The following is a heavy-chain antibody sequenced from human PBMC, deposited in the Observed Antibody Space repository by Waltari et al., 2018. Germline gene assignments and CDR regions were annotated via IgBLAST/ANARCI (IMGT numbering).Heavy chain of an antibody. Sequence: EVQLVESGGGLVQPGGSLRLSCAASGFTFTTYWMPWLRQAPGKGLVWVSRVNSDGSSTIYADSAKGRFTISRDNAKNTLYLQMDSLTADDTAVYYCARVLPNDWYFDLWGRGTLVTVSS. J-gene: IGHJ2*01. CDR3: ARVLPNDWYFDL. CDR1: GFTFTTYW. CDR2: VNSDGSST. V-gene: IGHV3-74*01. D-gene: IGHD2-8*01.